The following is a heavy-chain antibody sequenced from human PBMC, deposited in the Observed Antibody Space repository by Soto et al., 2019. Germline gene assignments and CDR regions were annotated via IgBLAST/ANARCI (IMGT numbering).Heavy chain of an antibody. V-gene: IGHV3-66*01. J-gene: IGHJ3*02. CDR2: IYSGGST. D-gene: IGHD2-15*01. Sequence: GGSLRLSCVASGLTVSNNYMNWVRQAPGKGLEWVSVIYSGGSTYYADSVKGRFTISRDNSKNTLYLQMNSLRAEDTAGYYCARDAVGYCSGGSCSDAFDIWGQGTMVTVSS. CDR1: GLTVSNNY. CDR3: ARDAVGYCSGGSCSDAFDI.